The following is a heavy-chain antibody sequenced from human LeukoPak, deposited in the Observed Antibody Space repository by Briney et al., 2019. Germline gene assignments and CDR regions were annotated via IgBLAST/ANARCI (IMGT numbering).Heavy chain of an antibody. J-gene: IGHJ4*02. Sequence: GGSLRLSCAASGFTFSYHWMTWVRQAPGKGLEWVANIKNDGTVKSYVDSVKGRFTISRDNVKNSLYLQMNSLRAEDTAVYYCAKDSYSKGDYWGQGVLVTVSS. CDR1: GFTFSYHW. D-gene: IGHD6-13*01. V-gene: IGHV3-7*01. CDR2: IKNDGTVK. CDR3: AKDSYSKGDY.